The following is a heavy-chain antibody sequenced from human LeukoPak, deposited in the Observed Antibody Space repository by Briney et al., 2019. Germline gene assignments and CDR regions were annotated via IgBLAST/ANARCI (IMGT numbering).Heavy chain of an antibody. CDR2: ISYDGSNK. Sequence: GGSLRLSCAASGFTFSSYAMHWVRQAPGKGLEWVAVISYDGSNKYYADSVKGRFTISRDNAKNSLYLQMNSLRAEDTAVYYCARDLGYDSSGVFGYWGQGTLVTVSS. D-gene: IGHD3-22*01. J-gene: IGHJ4*02. CDR3: ARDLGYDSSGVFGY. CDR1: GFTFSSYA. V-gene: IGHV3-30-3*01.